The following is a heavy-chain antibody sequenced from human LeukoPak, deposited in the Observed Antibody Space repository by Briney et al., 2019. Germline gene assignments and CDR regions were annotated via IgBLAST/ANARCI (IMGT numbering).Heavy chain of an antibody. D-gene: IGHD4-17*01. V-gene: IGHV4-34*01. CDR1: GTSFSSYY. Sequence: SETLSHTCAVSGTSFSSYYWSWIRQPPGKELEWIGEVNHSGYTNDNPSLKSRVTISVDTSKNQFSLRLRSVTAADTGVYFCARMTTGHDFWGQGTLVTVSS. CDR2: VNHSGYT. CDR3: ARMTTGHDF. J-gene: IGHJ4*02.